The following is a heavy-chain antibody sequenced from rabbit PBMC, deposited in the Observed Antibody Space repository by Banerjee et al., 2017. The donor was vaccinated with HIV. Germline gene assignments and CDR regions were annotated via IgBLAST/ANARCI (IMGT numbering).Heavy chain of an antibody. J-gene: IGHJ6*01. CDR1: GFSFSSNYW. CDR3: ARGSYYYYGIRYGMDL. CDR2: IDTGSSGST. V-gene: IGHV1S45*01. D-gene: IGHD6-1*01. Sequence: QEQLEESGGDLVKPEGSLTLTCTASGFSFSSNYWICWVRQAPGKGLEWIACIDTGSSGSTYYASWAKGRFTISKTSSTTVTLQMTSLTAADTAIYFCARGSYYYYGIRYGMDLWGPGTLVTVS.